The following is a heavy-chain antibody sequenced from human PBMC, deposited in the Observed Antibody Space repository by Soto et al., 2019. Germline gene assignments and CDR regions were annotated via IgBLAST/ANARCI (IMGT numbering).Heavy chain of an antibody. CDR2: IRRKANSYTT. CDR1: GLIFSDYH. D-gene: IGHD6-19*01. Sequence: EVQLVESGGGLVQPGGSLRLSCAASGLIFSDYHMDWVRQAPGKGLEWVGRIRRKANSYTTEYAASVKGRFTISRDDSKTSLHLKMNSLKAEDTAVYYCAMLGGWSGGSNDMDVWGQGTMVTVSS. V-gene: IGHV3-72*01. J-gene: IGHJ6*02. CDR3: AMLGGWSGGSNDMDV.